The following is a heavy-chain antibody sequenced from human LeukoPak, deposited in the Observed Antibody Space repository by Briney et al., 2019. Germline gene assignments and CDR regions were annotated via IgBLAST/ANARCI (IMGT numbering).Heavy chain of an antibody. Sequence: ASVKVSFKASGYTFTSYDINWVRQATGQGLEWMGWMNPNSGNTGYAQKFQGRVTMTRDTSISTAYMELSRLRSDDTAVYYCARDLGVATKPWGQGTLVTVSS. D-gene: IGHD5-12*01. CDR3: ARDLGVATKP. V-gene: IGHV1-8*01. CDR1: GYTFTSYD. J-gene: IGHJ5*02. CDR2: MNPNSGNT.